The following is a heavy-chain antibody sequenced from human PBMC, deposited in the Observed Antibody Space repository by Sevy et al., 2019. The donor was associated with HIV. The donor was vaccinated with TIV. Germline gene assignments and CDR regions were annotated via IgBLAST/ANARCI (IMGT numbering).Heavy chain of an antibody. CDR1: GFTFNNYG. V-gene: IGHV3-33*06. CDR2: IWFDGSKE. J-gene: IGHJ5*02. D-gene: IGHD6-13*01. Sequence: GGSLRLSCAASGFTFNNYGMHWVRQAPGKGLEWVAVIWFDGSKEFYADSVKGRFTISRDNSKNMLFLQMNGLRAEDTAVYYCAKDHPRSNIAAVNTGWFDPWGQGILVTVSS. CDR3: AKDHPRSNIAAVNTGWFDP.